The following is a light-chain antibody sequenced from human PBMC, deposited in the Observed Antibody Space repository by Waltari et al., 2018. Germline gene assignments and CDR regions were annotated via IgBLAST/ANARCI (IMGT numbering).Light chain of an antibody. CDR3: QSYDRSLSVRV. CDR1: SSNIGAGYD. Sequence: QSVLTQPPSVSGAPGQRVTISCTGSSSNIGAGYDVHWYQQLPGSAPKLLIYANIDRPSGVPDRFSGSKSGTSASLAITGFQAEDEADYYCQSYDRSLSVRVFGGGTKLTVL. CDR2: ANI. J-gene: IGLJ2*01. V-gene: IGLV1-40*01.